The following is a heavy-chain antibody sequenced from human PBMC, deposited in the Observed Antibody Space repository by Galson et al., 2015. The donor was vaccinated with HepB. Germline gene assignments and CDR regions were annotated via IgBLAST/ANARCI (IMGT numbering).Heavy chain of an antibody. V-gene: IGHV1-18*01. Sequence: SVKVSCKASGYIFTKYGISWVRQAPGQGLEWMGWITPYNGNTNYAQKFEDTVTMTRDTSTSTVYMELRSLKSDDTAIYYCARDYCSSDSRRELYDMDVWGQGTTVSVSS. CDR1: GYIFTKYG. J-gene: IGHJ6*02. CDR2: ITPYNGNT. CDR3: ARDYCSSDSRRELYDMDV. D-gene: IGHD2-2*01.